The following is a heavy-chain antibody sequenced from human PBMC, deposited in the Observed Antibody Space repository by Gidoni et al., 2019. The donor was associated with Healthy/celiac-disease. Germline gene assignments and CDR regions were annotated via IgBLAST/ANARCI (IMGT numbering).Heavy chain of an antibody. CDR3: AKDMGSIVGATSDYYGMDV. CDR2: SSGDGGST. J-gene: IGHJ6*02. V-gene: IGHV3-43*02. CDR1: GFTFADYA. D-gene: IGHD1-26*01. Sequence: EVQLLESGGGVVQPGGSLRLSCAASGFTFADYAMHWVRQAPGKGLEWVSLSSGDGGSTYYADAVKGRFTISRDNSKNSLYLQMNSLRTEDTALYYCAKDMGSIVGATSDYYGMDVWGQGTTVTVSS.